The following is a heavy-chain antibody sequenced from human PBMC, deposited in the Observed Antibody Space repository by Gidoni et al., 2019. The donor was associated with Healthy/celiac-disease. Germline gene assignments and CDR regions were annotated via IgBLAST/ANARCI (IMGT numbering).Heavy chain of an antibody. J-gene: IGHJ4*02. V-gene: IGHV4-39*01. CDR1: GGSISVSSYY. Sequence: QLQLQESRPGLVKPSETLSLPCTVSGGSISVSSYYWGWIRQPPGKGLEWIGSIYYSWSTYYNPSLKSRVTISVDTTKNQFSLKLSSVTAADTAVDYCARHKYYDFWSGPLPHYFDYWGQGTLVTVSS. CDR2: IYYSWST. D-gene: IGHD3-3*01. CDR3: ARHKYYDFWSGPLPHYFDY.